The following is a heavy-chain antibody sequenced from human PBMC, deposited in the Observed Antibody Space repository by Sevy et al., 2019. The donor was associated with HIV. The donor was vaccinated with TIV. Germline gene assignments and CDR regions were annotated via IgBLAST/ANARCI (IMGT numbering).Heavy chain of an antibody. V-gene: IGHV3-7*01. J-gene: IGHJ4*02. CDR2: IKQDGSEK. Sequence: GESLKISCAASGFTFSSYWMSWVRQAPGKGLEWVANIKQDGSEKYYVDSVKGRFTISRDNAKNSLYLQMNSLRAEDTAVYYCARVGLIAVAGLDYWGQGTLVTVSS. CDR1: GFTFSSYW. CDR3: ARVGLIAVAGLDY. D-gene: IGHD6-19*01.